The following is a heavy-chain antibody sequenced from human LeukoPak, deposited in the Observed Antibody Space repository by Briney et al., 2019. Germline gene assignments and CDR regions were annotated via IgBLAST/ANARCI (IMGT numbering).Heavy chain of an antibody. D-gene: IGHD3-3*01. Sequence: GGSLRLSCAASGFTFSIYAMTCVRQAPGKGLEWVSAISRTGGSTYYADSVKGRFTISRDNSKNTVNLQMNSLRVEDTAIYYWAKRYDDFWTHFDSWGQGTLVTVSS. CDR2: ISRTGGST. CDR3: AKRYDDFWTHFDS. CDR1: GFTFSIYA. V-gene: IGHV3-23*01. J-gene: IGHJ4*02.